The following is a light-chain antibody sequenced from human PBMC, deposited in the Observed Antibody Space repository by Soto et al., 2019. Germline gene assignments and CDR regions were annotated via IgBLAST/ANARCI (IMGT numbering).Light chain of an antibody. Sequence: QSALTQPASVSGSPGQSITISCTGTSSDVGAYNYVSWYQHHPGKAPKLMIYDVSNRPSGVSNRFSGSKSGNTASLTISGLQAEDEADYYCCSYTSSSTLVVFGGGTKLTVL. CDR3: CSYTSSSTLVV. CDR1: SSDVGAYNY. CDR2: DVS. V-gene: IGLV2-14*03. J-gene: IGLJ2*01.